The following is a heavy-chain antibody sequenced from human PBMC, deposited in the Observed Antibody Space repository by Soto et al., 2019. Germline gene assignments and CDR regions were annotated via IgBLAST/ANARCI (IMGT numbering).Heavy chain of an antibody. CDR1: GFSFTTTGGG. Sequence: QITLKESGPTLVKPTQTLTLTCTFSGFSFTTTGGGVGWIRQPPGKALEWLALIYWDDDKRYSPSLKSRLTITRDTSKNPVVLTMTTMDPVDTAPYYCAPRPALGLGVAGTFDSWGQGILVTVSS. J-gene: IGHJ4*02. D-gene: IGHD6-19*01. CDR3: APRPALGLGVAGTFDS. V-gene: IGHV2-5*02. CDR2: IYWDDDK.